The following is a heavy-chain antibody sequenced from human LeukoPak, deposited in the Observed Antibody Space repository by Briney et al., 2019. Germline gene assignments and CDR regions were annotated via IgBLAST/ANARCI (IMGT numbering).Heavy chain of an antibody. CDR2: ISGSGGST. J-gene: IGHJ6*02. CDR3: AKAASSSWPSYYYGMDV. CDR1: GFTFSSYA. Sequence: GGSLRLSCAASGFTFSSYAMSWVRQAPGKGLEWVSAISGSGGSTYYADSVKGRFTISKDNSKNTVYLQMSSLRVDDTAVYYCAKAASSSWPSYYYGMDVWGQGTTVAVSS. D-gene: IGHD6-13*01. V-gene: IGHV3-23*01.